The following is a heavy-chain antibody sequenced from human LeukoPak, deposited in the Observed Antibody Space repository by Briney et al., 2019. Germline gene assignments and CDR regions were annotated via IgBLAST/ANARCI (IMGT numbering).Heavy chain of an antibody. V-gene: IGHV4-59*01. Sequence: SETLSLTCTVSGGSINDYYWSWIRQPPGKGLEWIGYIYYSGSTNYNPSLKSRVTISVDTSKNQFSLKLSSVTAADTAVYYCARGGRIAVAHFDYWGQGTLVTVSS. CDR1: GGSINDYY. CDR2: IYYSGST. CDR3: ARGGRIAVAHFDY. J-gene: IGHJ4*02. D-gene: IGHD6-19*01.